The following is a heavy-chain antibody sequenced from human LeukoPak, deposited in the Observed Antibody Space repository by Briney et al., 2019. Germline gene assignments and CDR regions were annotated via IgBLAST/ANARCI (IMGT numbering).Heavy chain of an antibody. CDR2: IYPGDSDT. J-gene: IGHJ3*02. V-gene: IGHV5-51*01. Sequence: GESLKISCKGSGYSFTSYWIGWVRQMPGKGLEWMWIIYPGDSDTRYSPSFQGQVTISADKSISTAYLQWSSLKASDTAMYYCARQWRRTGTTGKGAFDIWGQGTMVTVSS. CDR3: ARQWRRTGTTGKGAFDI. D-gene: IGHD1-1*01. CDR1: GYSFTSYW.